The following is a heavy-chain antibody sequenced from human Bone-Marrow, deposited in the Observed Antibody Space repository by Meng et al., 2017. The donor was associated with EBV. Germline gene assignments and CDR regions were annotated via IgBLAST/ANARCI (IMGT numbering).Heavy chain of an antibody. CDR2: IYDGGTT. D-gene: IGHD6-6*01. V-gene: IGHV4-61*01. CDR1: GASVSGGTFH. CDR3: AKSSSSTPGVVDS. J-gene: IGHJ4*02. Sequence: VQLQWSGPGLLKPSATLSLPCTVSGASVSGGTFHWSWIRQPPGKELEWIGYIYDGGTTIYNPSLKSRVTIFLDTSRNQFSLGLRSVTTADTAVYYCAKSSSSTPGVVDSWGQGTLVTVSS.